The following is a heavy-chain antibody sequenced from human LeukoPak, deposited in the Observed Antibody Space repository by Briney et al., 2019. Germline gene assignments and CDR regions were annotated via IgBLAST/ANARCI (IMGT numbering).Heavy chain of an antibody. CDR2: IYYSGST. D-gene: IGHD3-22*01. V-gene: IGHV4-59*01. Sequence: SETLSLTCTVSGGSISSYYWSWIRQPPGKGLEWIGYIYYSGSTNYNPSLKSRVNTSLDTSKNQLSLKLSSVTAADTAVYYCARGLTYFYDSSGYYYLDWGQGTLVTVSS. CDR1: GGSISSYY. CDR3: ARGLTYFYDSSGYYYLD. J-gene: IGHJ4*02.